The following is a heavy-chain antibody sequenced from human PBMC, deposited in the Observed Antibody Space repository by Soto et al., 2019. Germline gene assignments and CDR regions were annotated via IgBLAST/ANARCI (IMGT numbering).Heavy chain of an antibody. D-gene: IGHD2-8*01. CDR3: AGMYYGDDSVNSC. V-gene: IGHV3-30-3*01. CDR2: TSYDGNNK. CDR1: GFTFSSYA. J-gene: IGHJ4*02. Sequence: GSLRLSCAASGFTFSSYALSWVRQAPGKGLEWVAATSYDGNNKYYADSVKGRFTISRDNSKNTLDLQMNSLRVDDTAVYYCAGMYYGDDSVNSCWGQGTLVTVSS.